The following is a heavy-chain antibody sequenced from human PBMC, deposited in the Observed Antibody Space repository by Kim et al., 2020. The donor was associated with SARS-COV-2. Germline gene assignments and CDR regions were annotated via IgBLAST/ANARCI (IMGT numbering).Heavy chain of an antibody. CDR1: GGSISSYY. V-gene: IGHV4-59*13. CDR3: ARTTYYDFWSGYYTDYYGMDV. J-gene: IGHJ6*02. CDR2: IYYSGST. Sequence: SETLSLTCTVSGGSISSYYWSWIRQPPGKGLEWIGYIYYSGSTNYNPSLKSRVTISVDTSKNQFSLKLSSVTAADTAVYYCARTTYYDFWSGYYTDYYGMDVWGQGTTVTVSS. D-gene: IGHD3-3*01.